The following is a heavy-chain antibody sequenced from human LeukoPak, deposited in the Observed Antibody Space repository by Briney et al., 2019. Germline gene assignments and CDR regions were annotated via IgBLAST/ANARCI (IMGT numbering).Heavy chain of an antibody. CDR2: ISDSGGST. CDR3: AQPLPRSPETAAARAFGN. CDR1: GFTFSSYA. J-gene: IGHJ4*02. V-gene: IGHV3-23*01. Sequence: GGSLRLSCAASGFTFSSYAMSWVCQAPGEGLEWVSAISDSGGSTYYADSVKGRFTISRDNSMNTLYLQMNSLRAEDTAVYYCAQPLPRSPETAAARAFGNWGQGSLVTVSS. D-gene: IGHD6-13*01.